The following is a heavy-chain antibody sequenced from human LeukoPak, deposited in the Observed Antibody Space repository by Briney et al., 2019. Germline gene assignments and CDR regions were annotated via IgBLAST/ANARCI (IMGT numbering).Heavy chain of an antibody. CDR1: GFTFSSYW. D-gene: IGHD4-17*01. J-gene: IGHJ4*02. Sequence: GGSLRLSCAASGFTFSSYWMSWVRQAPGKGLEWVANIKQDGSEKYYVDSVKGRFTISRDNAKNSLYLQMNSLRAEDTAVYYCARDRGYGDCDGLNDYWGQGTLVTVSS. V-gene: IGHV3-7*03. CDR3: ARDRGYGDCDGLNDY. CDR2: IKQDGSEK.